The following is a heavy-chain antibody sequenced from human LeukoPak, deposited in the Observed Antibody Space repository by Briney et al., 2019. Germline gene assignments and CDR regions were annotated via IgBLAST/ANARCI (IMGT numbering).Heavy chain of an antibody. V-gene: IGHV4-61*01. D-gene: IGHD6-6*01. CDR3: AREYSISDYFDY. CDR1: GGSVSSGSYY. J-gene: IGHJ4*02. CDR2: IYYSGST. Sequence: PSETLSLTCNVSGGSVSSGSYYWSWIRQPPGTGLEWIGYIYYSGSTNYSPSLKSRVTISVDTSKNQFSLKLSSVTAADTAVYYCAREYSISDYFDYWGQGTLVTVSS.